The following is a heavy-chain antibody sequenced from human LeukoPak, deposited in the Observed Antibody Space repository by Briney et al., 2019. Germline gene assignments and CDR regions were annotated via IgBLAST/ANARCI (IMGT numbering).Heavy chain of an antibody. Sequence: TSETLSLTCTVSGGSVSSSSYYWGWIRQPPGKGLEWVGCIYNSGSTYYNPSLKSRVTISVDTSKNQFSLKLSSVTAADTAVYYCVAVAGTVYYYYGMDVWGQGTTVTVSS. D-gene: IGHD6-19*01. V-gene: IGHV4-39*07. CDR1: GGSVSSSSYY. CDR2: IYNSGST. J-gene: IGHJ6*02. CDR3: VAVAGTVYYYYGMDV.